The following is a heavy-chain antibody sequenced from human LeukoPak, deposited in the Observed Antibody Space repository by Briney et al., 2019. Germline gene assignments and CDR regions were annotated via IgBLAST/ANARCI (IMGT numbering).Heavy chain of an antibody. V-gene: IGHV1-18*01. J-gene: IGHJ6*03. CDR3: ARGVYSSSWYYYYYYMDV. CDR1: GYTFTSYG. D-gene: IGHD6-13*01. Sequence: ASVKVSCKASGYTFTSYGISWVRQAPGQGLEWMGWISAYNGNTNYAQKFQGRVTMTTDTSTSTAYMELRSLRSDDTAVYYCARGVYSSSWYYYYYYMDVWGKGTTVTVSS. CDR2: ISAYNGNT.